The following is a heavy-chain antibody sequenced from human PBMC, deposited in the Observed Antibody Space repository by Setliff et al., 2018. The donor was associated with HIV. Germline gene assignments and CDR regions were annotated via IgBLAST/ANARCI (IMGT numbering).Heavy chain of an antibody. CDR3: AREPAGSGSGSFGF. V-gene: IGHV1-3*04. CDR2: INTVNGNT. D-gene: IGHD3-10*01. Sequence: ASVNVSCKASGYIFTMYTMYWVRQAPGQRLEWMGRINTVNGNTKYSQNFQGRVTITRDTSANTANMELSSLRSEDTAVYYCAREPAGSGSGSFGFWGQGTLVTVSS. CDR1: GYIFTMYT. J-gene: IGHJ4*02.